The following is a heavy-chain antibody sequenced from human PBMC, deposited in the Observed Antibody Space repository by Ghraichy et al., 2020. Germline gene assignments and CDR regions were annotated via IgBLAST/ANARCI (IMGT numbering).Heavy chain of an antibody. CDR1: GYSISSGYY. D-gene: IGHD2-2*01. CDR3: ARGGIVVVPAAIPDNWFDP. Sequence: SETLSLTCTVSGYSISSGYYWGWIRQPPGKELDWIGSIYHLGSTYYNPSLKIRVTISVDTSKNQFSLKLSSVTAADTAVYYCARGGIVVVPAAIPDNWFDPWGQGTLVTVSS. V-gene: IGHV4-38-2*02. J-gene: IGHJ5*02. CDR2: IYHLGST.